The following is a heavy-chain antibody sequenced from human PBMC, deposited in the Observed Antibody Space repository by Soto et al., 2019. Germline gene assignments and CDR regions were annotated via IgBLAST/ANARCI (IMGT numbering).Heavy chain of an antibody. CDR1: GGSFRGCY. D-gene: IGHD3-22*01. CDR2: INHSGST. V-gene: IGHV4-34*01. CDR3: ARDYYDSSGRPTIDY. Sequence: PSETLSLTCAVYGGSFRGCYWSWIRQPPGKGLEWIGEINHSGSTNYNPSLKSRVTISVDTSKNQFSLKLSSVTAADTAVYYCARDYYDSSGRPTIDYWGQGTRVTVS. J-gene: IGHJ4*02.